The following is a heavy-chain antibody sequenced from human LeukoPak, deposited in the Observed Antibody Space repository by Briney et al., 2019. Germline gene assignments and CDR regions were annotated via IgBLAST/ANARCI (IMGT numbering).Heavy chain of an antibody. CDR1: GGTLLSYD. V-gene: IGHV1-69*05. CDR2: IIPIFGTA. CDR3: ASVTGYSSSWNFDY. Sequence: SVKVSCKASGGTLLSYDIRWVGQAPGQGREWRGAIIPIFGTATSAHHFQGRVPIPTDESTTTAYMELSSLRSEDTAVYYCASVTGYSSSWNFDYWGQGTLVTVSS. J-gene: IGHJ4*02. D-gene: IGHD6-13*01.